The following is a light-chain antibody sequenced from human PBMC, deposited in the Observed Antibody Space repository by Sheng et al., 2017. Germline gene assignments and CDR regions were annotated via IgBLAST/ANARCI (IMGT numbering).Light chain of an antibody. CDR1: QSVGTW. CDR3: QHLNNYPRT. J-gene: IGKJ1*01. CDR2: RAS. V-gene: IGKV1-5*03. Sequence: DIRMTQSPSTLSASVGDRVTITCRASQSVGTWVAWYQQKPGKAPKVLISRASTLESGVPSRFSGSGSGTDFTLTISSLQPEDFATYYCQHLNNYPRTFGQGTKVEIK.